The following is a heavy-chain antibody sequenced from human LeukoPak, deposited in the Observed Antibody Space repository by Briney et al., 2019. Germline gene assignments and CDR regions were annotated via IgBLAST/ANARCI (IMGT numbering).Heavy chain of an antibody. V-gene: IGHV1-69*01. Sequence: SVKVSCKASGGTFSSYAISWVRQAPGQGLEWMGGIIPIFGTANYAQKFRGRVTITADESTSTAYMELSSLRSEDTAVYYCARYLEDSYYYYYMDVWGKGTTVTVSS. CDR1: GGTFSSYA. D-gene: IGHD3-9*01. J-gene: IGHJ6*03. CDR2: IIPIFGTA. CDR3: ARYLEDSYYYYYMDV.